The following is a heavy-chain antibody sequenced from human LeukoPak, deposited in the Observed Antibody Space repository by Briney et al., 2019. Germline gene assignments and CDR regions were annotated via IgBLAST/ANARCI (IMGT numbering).Heavy chain of an antibody. D-gene: IGHD5-12*01. Sequence: ASVKVSCKASGYTFTTYGISWVRQAPGQGLEWMGWINAYNGNTNHAQKLQGRVTMTTDTSTSTAYMELRSLRSDDTAVYYCARGHSGYAPLDVDYWGQGTLVTVSS. CDR2: INAYNGNT. J-gene: IGHJ4*02. CDR1: GYTFTTYG. V-gene: IGHV1-18*01. CDR3: ARGHSGYAPLDVDY.